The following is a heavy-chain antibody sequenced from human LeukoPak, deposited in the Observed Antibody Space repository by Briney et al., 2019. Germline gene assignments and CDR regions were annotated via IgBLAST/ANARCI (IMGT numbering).Heavy chain of an antibody. J-gene: IGHJ4*02. CDR1: GFTSSSFG. CDR2: ISNDANNQ. D-gene: IGHD3-10*01. V-gene: IGHV3-30*18. Sequence: GGSLRLSCVASGFTSSSFGIHWVRQPPGKGLEWVAAISNDANNQYYADSVKGRFTISRDYSKNTVYLQMNSLRPGGTAVYYCAKPYGSGSYYDTHQDYFDYWGQGTLVTVSS. CDR3: AKPYGSGSYYDTHQDYFDY.